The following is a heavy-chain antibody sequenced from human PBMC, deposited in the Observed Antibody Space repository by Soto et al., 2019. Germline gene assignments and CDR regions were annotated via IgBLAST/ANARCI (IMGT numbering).Heavy chain of an antibody. J-gene: IGHJ5*01. CDR2: INSDGSRT. Sequence: GGSLRLSCAASGFTFSSYWMHWVRQAPGKGLVWVSRINSDGSRTTYADSVKGRFTISRDNAKNMLHLQMNSLRAEDTAVYYCARALTYYYDIDSWGQGTLVTVSS. V-gene: IGHV3-74*01. CDR3: ARALTYYYDIDS. CDR1: GFTFSSYW. D-gene: IGHD3-22*01.